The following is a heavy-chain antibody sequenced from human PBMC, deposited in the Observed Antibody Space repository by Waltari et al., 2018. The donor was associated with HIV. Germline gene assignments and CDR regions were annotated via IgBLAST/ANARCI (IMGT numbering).Heavy chain of an antibody. CDR1: GFPFTPYA. J-gene: IGHJ4*02. CDR3: GREGDYYDSSPFDY. Sequence: QVQLVESGGGVVQPGRSLRLSCAASGFPFTPYALHWVRQAPGKGLEWVAVISWDGSNKHYADSVKGRCTISRDNSRNSLYLQMSSLRAEDTAVYYCGREGDYYDSSPFDYWGQGTLVTVSS. D-gene: IGHD3-22*01. CDR2: ISWDGSNK. V-gene: IGHV3-30-3*01.